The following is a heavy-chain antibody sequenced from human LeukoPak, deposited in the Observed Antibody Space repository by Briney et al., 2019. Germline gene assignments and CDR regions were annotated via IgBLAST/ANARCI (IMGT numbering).Heavy chain of an antibody. D-gene: IGHD2-15*01. CDR2: MYYAGTY. V-gene: IGHV4-59*08. Sequence: SETLSLTCAASGGSVSGYYWSWIRQPPGKGLEWIGYMYYAGTYIYNPSIKSRVTMSVDYSKTPFSLNLSHVTAADTAVYFCARHDPVGYYLRGMDVWGQGTTVTVSS. CDR1: GGSVSGYY. J-gene: IGHJ6*02. CDR3: ARHDPVGYYLRGMDV.